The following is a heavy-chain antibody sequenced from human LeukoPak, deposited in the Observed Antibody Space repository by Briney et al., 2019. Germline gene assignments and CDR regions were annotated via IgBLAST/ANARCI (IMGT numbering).Heavy chain of an antibody. CDR1: GGTFSSYA. J-gene: IGHJ6*03. CDR2: IIPIFGTA. Sequence: SVKVSCKAPGGTFSSYAISWVRQAPGQGLEWMGGIIPIFGTANYAQKFQGRVTITTDESTSTAYMELSSLRSEDTAVYYCARDDRYCSGGICYNRYYYYMDVWGKGTTVTVSS. CDR3: ARDDRYCSGGICYNRYYYYMDV. V-gene: IGHV1-69*05. D-gene: IGHD2-15*01.